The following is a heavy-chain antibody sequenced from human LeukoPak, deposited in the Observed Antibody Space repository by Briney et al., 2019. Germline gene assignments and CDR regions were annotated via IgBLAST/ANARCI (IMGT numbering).Heavy chain of an antibody. J-gene: IGHJ3*02. V-gene: IGHV3-48*03. Sequence: TGGSLRLSCAASEXTFTSYELNWVRQAPGKGLEWVSYISSSGNTISYADSVKGRFTISRDNAKNSLYLQVISLRAEDTAVYYFARGPSIAARYDAFDIWGQGTMVTVSS. CDR1: EXTFTSYE. D-gene: IGHD6-6*01. CDR3: ARGPSIAARYDAFDI. CDR2: ISSSGNTI.